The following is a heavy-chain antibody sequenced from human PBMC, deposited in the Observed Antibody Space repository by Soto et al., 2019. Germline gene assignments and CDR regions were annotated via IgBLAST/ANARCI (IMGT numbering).Heavy chain of an antibody. CDR3: ASGYVPAANAKSDY. CDR2: INAGNGNT. D-gene: IGHD2-2*01. CDR1: GYTFTSYA. V-gene: IGHV1-3*01. J-gene: IGHJ4*02. Sequence: QVQLVQSGAEVKKPGASVKVSCKASGYTFTSYAMHWVRQAPGQRLEWMGWINAGNGNTKYSQKFQGRVTITRDTSASTAYTELSSLRSEDTAVYYCASGYVPAANAKSDYWGQGTLVTVSS.